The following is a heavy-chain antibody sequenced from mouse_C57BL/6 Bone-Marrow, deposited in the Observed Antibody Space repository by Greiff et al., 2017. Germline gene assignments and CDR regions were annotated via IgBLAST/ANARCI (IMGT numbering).Heavy chain of an antibody. J-gene: IGHJ4*01. CDR1: GFTFSSYA. D-gene: IGHD1-1*01. V-gene: IGHV5-9-1*02. CDR2: ISSGGDYI. Sequence: DVKLVESGAGLVKPGGSLKLSCAASGFTFSSYAMSWVRQTPEKRLEWVAYISSGGDYIYYADTVKGRFTISRDNARNTLYLQMSSLKSEDTAMYYCTRDYGSSSPYAMDYWGQGTSVTVSS. CDR3: TRDYGSSSPYAMDY.